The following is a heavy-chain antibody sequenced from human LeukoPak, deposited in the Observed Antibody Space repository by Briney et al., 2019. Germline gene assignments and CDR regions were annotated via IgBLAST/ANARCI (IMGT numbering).Heavy chain of an antibody. CDR3: ANTYYYDTAGAFDI. CDR1: GFTFSSYA. D-gene: IGHD3-22*01. Sequence: GGSLRLSCAASGFTFSSYAVHWVRQAPGKGLEWVAVISYDGSNKYYADSVKGRFTISRDNSKNTLYLQMNSLRAEDTAVYYCANTYYYDTAGAFDIWGQGTMVTVSS. CDR2: ISYDGSNK. J-gene: IGHJ3*02. V-gene: IGHV3-30*04.